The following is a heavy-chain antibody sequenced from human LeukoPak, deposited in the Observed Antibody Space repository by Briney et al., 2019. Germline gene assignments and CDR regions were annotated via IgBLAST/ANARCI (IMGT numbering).Heavy chain of an antibody. J-gene: IGHJ4*02. D-gene: IGHD4-17*01. CDR2: ISSSSSYI. V-gene: IGHV3-21*01. CDR1: GFTFNNYG. Sequence: PGGSLRLSCAASGFTFNNYGMNWVRQSPGKGLEWVSSISSSSSYIYYADSVKGRFTISRDSAKNSLYLQMNSLRAEDTAVYYCAKGMTTVTTGDYWGQGTLVTVSS. CDR3: AKGMTTVTTGDY.